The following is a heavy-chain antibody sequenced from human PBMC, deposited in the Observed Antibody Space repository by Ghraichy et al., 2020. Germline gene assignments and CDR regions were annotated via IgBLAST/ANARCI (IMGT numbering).Heavy chain of an antibody. V-gene: IGHV3-23*01. D-gene: IGHD6-19*01. J-gene: IGHJ4*02. Sequence: GESLNISCAASGFTFSSYAMSWVRQAPGKGLEWVSVISDSGGSTYYADSVKGRFTISRDNSKNTLYLQMNSLRAEDAAVYYCARLWGDNWGSSGWYGLAYWGQGTLVTVSS. CDR1: GFTFSSYA. CDR3: ARLWGDNWGSSGWYGLAY. CDR2: ISDSGGST.